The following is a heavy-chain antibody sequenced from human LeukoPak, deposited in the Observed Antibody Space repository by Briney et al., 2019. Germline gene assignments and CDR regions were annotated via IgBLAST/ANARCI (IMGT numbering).Heavy chain of an antibody. J-gene: IGHJ4*02. CDR1: GFSFNIYG. Sequence: GGSLRLSCAASGFSFNIYGMHWVRQTPGRGLEWLAVIWYDGNRKYYADSVKGRFTISRGNSKNTLYLQMNSLRAEDTAVYFCAKDGGGEYYYGSGVFDYWGQGTLVTVSS. CDR2: IWYDGNRK. V-gene: IGHV3-33*06. D-gene: IGHD3-10*01. CDR3: AKDGGGEYYYGSGVFDY.